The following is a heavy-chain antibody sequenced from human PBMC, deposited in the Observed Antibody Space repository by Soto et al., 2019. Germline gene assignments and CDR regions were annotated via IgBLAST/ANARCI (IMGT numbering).Heavy chain of an antibody. D-gene: IGHD2-15*01. V-gene: IGHV1-69*02. CDR2: IIPILGIA. J-gene: IGHJ3*02. Sequence: GASVKVSCKASGGTFSSYTISWVRQAPGQGLEWLGRIIPILGIANYAQKFQGRVTITADKSTSTAYMELSSLRSEDTAVYYCASQDPNCSGGSCHPHDAFDIWGQGTMGTVSS. CDR3: ASQDPNCSGGSCHPHDAFDI. CDR1: GGTFSSYT.